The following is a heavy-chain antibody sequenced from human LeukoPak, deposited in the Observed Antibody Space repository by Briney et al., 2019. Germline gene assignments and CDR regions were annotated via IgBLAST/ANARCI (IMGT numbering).Heavy chain of an antibody. D-gene: IGHD4-17*01. Sequence: PGGSLRLSCATSGFTFSNYAMSWVRQAPGKGLEWLAAIRYSGRTTYYADSVEGRFTISGDNSKNALYLQMNNLRAEDTAVYATLGVNTVTLPSDVYWGQGTLVTVSS. J-gene: IGHJ4*02. CDR2: IRYSGRTT. V-gene: IGHV3-23*01. CDR1: GFTFSNYA. CDR3: LGVNTVTLPSDVY.